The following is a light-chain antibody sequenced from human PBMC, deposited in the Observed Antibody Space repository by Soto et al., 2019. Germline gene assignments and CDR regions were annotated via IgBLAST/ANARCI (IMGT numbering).Light chain of an antibody. Sequence: EIVLTQSPGSLSLSPGERATLSCRASQRIRSSSLAWYQQKPGQAPRLLIYGSSSRATDIPYRFSASGSGTDFTLTISRLEPEDFAVYYCQQYDTSPWTFGHGTTVEV. V-gene: IGKV3-20*01. CDR1: QRIRSSS. CDR2: GSS. CDR3: QQYDTSPWT. J-gene: IGKJ1*01.